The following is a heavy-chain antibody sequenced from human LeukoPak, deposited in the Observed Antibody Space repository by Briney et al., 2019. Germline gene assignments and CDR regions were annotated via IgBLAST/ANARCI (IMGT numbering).Heavy chain of an antibody. CDR3: IRSGGDGNWGY. CDR2: IYGDGSFT. J-gene: IGHJ4*02. CDR1: GFTFSSFW. D-gene: IGHD2-21*02. V-gene: IGHV3-74*01. Sequence: GGSLRLSCAASGFTFSSFWMHWVRQAPGKGLVWVALIYGDGSFTRYADSVKGRFTISRDNAKNTLYLQLNSLRAEDTAVYYCIRSGGDGNWGYWGQGTLVTVSS.